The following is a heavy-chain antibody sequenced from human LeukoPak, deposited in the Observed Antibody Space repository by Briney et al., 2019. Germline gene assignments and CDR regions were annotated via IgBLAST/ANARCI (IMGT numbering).Heavy chain of an antibody. J-gene: IGHJ3*02. Sequence: ASVKVSCKASGYTFTSYDINWVRQATGQGLEWMGWTNPNSGNTGYAQKFQGRVTITRNTSISTAYMELSSLRSEDTAVYYCAVDKVGADAFDIWGQGTMVTVSS. CDR3: AVDKVGADAFDI. CDR2: TNPNSGNT. V-gene: IGHV1-8*03. D-gene: IGHD5-12*01. CDR1: GYTFTSYD.